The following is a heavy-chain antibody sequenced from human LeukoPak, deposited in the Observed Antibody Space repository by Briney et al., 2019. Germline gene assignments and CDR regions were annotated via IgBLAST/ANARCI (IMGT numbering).Heavy chain of an antibody. J-gene: IGHJ4*02. V-gene: IGHV5-51*01. D-gene: IGHD6-6*01. CDR3: ARLEYSSSSVIDY. CDR2: IYPGDSDT. Sequence: GESLKISCKGSGYNFPSYWIGWVRQMPGKGLEWMGIIYPGDSDTRYSPSFQGQVTISADKSISTAYLQWSSLKASDTAMYYCARLEYSSSSVIDYWGQGTLVTVSS. CDR1: GYNFPSYW.